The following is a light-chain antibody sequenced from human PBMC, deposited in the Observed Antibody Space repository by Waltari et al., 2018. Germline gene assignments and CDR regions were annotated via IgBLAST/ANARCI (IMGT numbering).Light chain of an antibody. CDR3: QQYNSYSPTWT. CDR1: QSISYS. J-gene: IGKJ1*01. CDR2: KAS. Sequence: DIQMTLSPSTLSAFVGDRVSITCRASQSISYSLAWYQQKPGKAPKLLIYKASTLESGVPSRFSGSGSGTEFTLTISSLQPDDFATYYCQQYNSYSPTWTFGQGTKVEIK. V-gene: IGKV1-5*03.